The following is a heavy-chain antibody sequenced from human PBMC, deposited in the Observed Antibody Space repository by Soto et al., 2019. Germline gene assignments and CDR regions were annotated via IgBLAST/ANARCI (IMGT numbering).Heavy chain of an antibody. D-gene: IGHD3-3*01. CDR3: ARPQSSRYYDFWSGYYTGGYYMDV. J-gene: IGHJ6*03. V-gene: IGHV1-8*01. Sequence: ASVKVSCKASGYTFTSYDINWVRQATGQGLEWMGWMNPNSGNTGYAQKFQGRVTVTRNTSISTAYMELSSLRSEDTAVYYCARPQSSRYYDFWSGYYTGGYYMDVWGKGTTVTVSS. CDR2: MNPNSGNT. CDR1: GYTFTSYD.